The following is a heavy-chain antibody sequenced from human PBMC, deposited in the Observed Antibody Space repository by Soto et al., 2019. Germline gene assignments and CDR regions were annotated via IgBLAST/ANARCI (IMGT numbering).Heavy chain of an antibody. J-gene: IGHJ4*02. D-gene: IGHD3-10*01. V-gene: IGHV4-59*01. CDR3: ASITMVRGVPY. CDR2: IYYSGST. Sequence: SETLSLTCTVSGGSLSSYYWSWIRQPPGKGLEWIGYIYYSGSTNYNPSLKSRVTISVDTSKNQFSLKLSSVTAADTAVYYCASITMVRGVPYWGQGTLVTVS. CDR1: GGSLSSYY.